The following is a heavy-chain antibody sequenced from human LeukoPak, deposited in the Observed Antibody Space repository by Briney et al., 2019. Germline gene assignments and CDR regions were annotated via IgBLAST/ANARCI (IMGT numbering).Heavy chain of an antibody. CDR1: GYTFTGYY. CDR3: AREKVRQSGMDV. V-gene: IGHV1-2*06. CDR2: INPNSGGT. D-gene: IGHD2-2*01. J-gene: IGHJ6*02. Sequence: ASVTVSFTASGYTFTGYYVHWVRQAPGQGLEWMGRINPNSGGTNYAQKFQGRVTMTRDTSISTAYMELSRLRSDDTAVYYCAREKVRQSGMDVWGQGTTVTVSS.